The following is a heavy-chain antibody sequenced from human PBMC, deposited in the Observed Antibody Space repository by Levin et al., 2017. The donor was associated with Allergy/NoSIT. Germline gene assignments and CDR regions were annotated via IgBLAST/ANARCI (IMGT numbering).Heavy chain of an antibody. Sequence: QTGGSLRLSCVASGSSFITYNLNWVRQAPGKGLEWVAYIGGGGNTHYPDSVKGRFTISRDNAENSVFLQMHSLRAEDTAVYYCATDYDYAMDYWGQGTLVTVSS. V-gene: IGHV3-48*01. D-gene: IGHD3-16*01. CDR2: IGGGGNT. J-gene: IGHJ4*02. CDR3: ATDYDYAMDY. CDR1: GSSFITYN.